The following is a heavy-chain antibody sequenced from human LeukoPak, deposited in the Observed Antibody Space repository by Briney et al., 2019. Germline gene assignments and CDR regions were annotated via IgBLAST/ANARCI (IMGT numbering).Heavy chain of an antibody. CDR2: IYSGGST. CDR3: ARDAGIAVAGPLET. J-gene: IGHJ4*02. CDR1: EFTVSTNY. V-gene: IGHV3-66*01. D-gene: IGHD6-19*01. Sequence: GGSLRLSCAASEFTVSTNYMSWVRQAPGKGLEWVSIIYSGGSTYYADSVKGRFTISRDRSKNTLYLQMNSLRAEDTAVYYCARDAGIAVAGPLETWGQGTLVTVSS.